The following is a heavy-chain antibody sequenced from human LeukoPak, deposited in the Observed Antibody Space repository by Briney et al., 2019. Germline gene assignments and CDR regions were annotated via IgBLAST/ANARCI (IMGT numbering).Heavy chain of an antibody. CDR2: IYSGGDT. D-gene: IGHD5-12*01. CDR3: ARGRGYVDDI. CDR1: GFTVSSNY. Sequence: GGSLRLSCAASGFTVSSNYMGWVRQAPGKGLEWVSVIYSGGDTYYADSVKGRFTISRDNSKNTPYLQMNSLRAEDTAVYYCARGRGYVDDIWGQGTMVTVSS. J-gene: IGHJ3*02. V-gene: IGHV3-53*01.